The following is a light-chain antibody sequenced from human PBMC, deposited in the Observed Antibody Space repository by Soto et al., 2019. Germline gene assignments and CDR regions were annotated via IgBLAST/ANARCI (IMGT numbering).Light chain of an antibody. V-gene: IGKV3-11*01. CDR1: QSVSSY. J-gene: IGKJ1*01. CDR2: DAS. Sequence: EIVLTQSPANLSLSPGERATLSCRASQSVSSYLAWYQQKPGQAPRLLIYDASNRATGIPARFSGSGSGTDFTLTISSLEPEDFAVYYCQQHSNWPVTFGQGTRVEIK. CDR3: QQHSNWPVT.